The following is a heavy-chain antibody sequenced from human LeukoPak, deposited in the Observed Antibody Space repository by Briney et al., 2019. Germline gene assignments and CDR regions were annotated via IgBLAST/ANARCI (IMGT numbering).Heavy chain of an antibody. CDR3: ARGELSITGTTNPFDY. D-gene: IGHD1-7*01. CDR1: SGSISSGSYY. J-gene: IGHJ4*02. Sequence: SETLSLTCTVSSGSISSGSYYWSWIRQPAGKGLEWIGRIYTSGSTNYNPSLKSRVTISVDTSKNQFSLKLSSVTAADTAVYYCARGELSITGTTNPFDYWGQGTLVTVSS. CDR2: IYTSGST. V-gene: IGHV4-61*02.